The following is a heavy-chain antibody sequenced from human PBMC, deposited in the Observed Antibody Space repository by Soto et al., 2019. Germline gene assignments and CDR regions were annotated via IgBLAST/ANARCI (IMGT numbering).Heavy chain of an antibody. Sequence: QLPLQESGPGLVKPSETLTLTCTVSGGSISSPSSYWGWIRQPPGKGLEWIGSKYYSGSTYYNPSLKSRVTISVDMSKNQFSLELNSVTAADTAVFYCVIMPGYWGQGTLVTVSS. CDR3: VIMPGY. CDR1: GGSISSPSSY. D-gene: IGHD2-2*01. J-gene: IGHJ4*02. V-gene: IGHV4-39*01. CDR2: KYYSGST.